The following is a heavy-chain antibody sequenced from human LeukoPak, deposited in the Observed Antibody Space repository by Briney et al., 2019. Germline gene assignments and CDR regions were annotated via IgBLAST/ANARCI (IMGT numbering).Heavy chain of an antibody. CDR1: GYNFPSYW. V-gene: IGHV5-51*01. D-gene: IGHD3-22*01. CDR3: ARYSNYYHSSGYKYDFDF. Sequence: KLGESLKISCKGSGYNFPSYWIGWVRQMPGKGLEWMGFIYPGDSDTTYSPSFQGQVTISADKSISTAYLQWSSLKASDTAMYYCARYSNYYHSSGYKYDFDFWGQGTLVTVSS. J-gene: IGHJ4*02. CDR2: IYPGDSDT.